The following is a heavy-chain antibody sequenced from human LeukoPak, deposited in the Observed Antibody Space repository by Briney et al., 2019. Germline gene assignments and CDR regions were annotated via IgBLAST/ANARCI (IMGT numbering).Heavy chain of an antibody. Sequence: GGSLRLSCAASGFNFGSYGMHWVRQHPGKGLEWVAVISYDGSHEYYADSVKGRFTISRDSSRNTLYLQMDSLRPEDTAMYYCSKSAVAGTHYYYYDMDVWGQGTTVTVSS. V-gene: IGHV3-30*18. D-gene: IGHD6-19*01. CDR1: GFNFGSYG. J-gene: IGHJ6*02. CDR2: ISYDGSHE. CDR3: SKSAVAGTHYYYYDMDV.